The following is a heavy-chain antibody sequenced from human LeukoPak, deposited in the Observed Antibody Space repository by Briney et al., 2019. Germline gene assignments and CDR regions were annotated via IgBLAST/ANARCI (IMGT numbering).Heavy chain of an antibody. V-gene: IGHV4-59*01. CDR2: IYYSGST. J-gene: IGHJ3*02. Sequence: SSETLSLTCTVSGGSISSYYWSWIRQPPGKGLEWIGYIYYSGSTNYNPSLKSRVTISVDTSKNQFSLKLSYVTAADTAVYYCARVSSSDAFDIWGQGTMVTVSS. D-gene: IGHD6-6*01. CDR3: ARVSSSDAFDI. CDR1: GGSISSYY.